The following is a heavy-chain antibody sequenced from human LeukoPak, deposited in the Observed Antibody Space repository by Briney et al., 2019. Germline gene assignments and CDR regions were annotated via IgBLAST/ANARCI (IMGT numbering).Heavy chain of an antibody. J-gene: IGHJ4*02. D-gene: IGHD6-13*01. CDR2: IKQDGSQK. CDR3: AAGGDIAAAGTGVY. V-gene: IGHV3-7*01. Sequence: PGGSLRLSCAASGFTFSSYWMSWVRQAPGKGLEWVANIKQDGSQKYYVDSVKGRFTISRDNAKNSLYLQMNSLRAEDTAVYYCAAGGDIAAAGTGVYWGQGTLVTVSS. CDR1: GFTFSSYW.